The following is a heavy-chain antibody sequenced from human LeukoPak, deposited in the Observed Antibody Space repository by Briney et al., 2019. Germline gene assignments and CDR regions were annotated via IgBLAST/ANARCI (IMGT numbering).Heavy chain of an antibody. D-gene: IGHD3-16*02. V-gene: IGHV4-39*01. CDR2: IYYSGST. Sequence: PSETLSLTCTVSGGSISSSSYYWGWIRQPPGKGLEWIGSIYYSGSTYYSPSLKSRVTISVDTSKNQFSLKLSSVTAADTAVYYCARQGITFGGVIVIRSFDYWGQGTLVTVSS. CDR1: GGSISSSSYY. CDR3: ARQGITFGGVIVIRSFDY. J-gene: IGHJ4*02.